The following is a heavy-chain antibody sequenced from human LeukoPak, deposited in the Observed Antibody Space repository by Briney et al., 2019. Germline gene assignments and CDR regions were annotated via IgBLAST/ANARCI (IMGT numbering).Heavy chain of an antibody. Sequence: GGSLRLSCAASGFTFSSYWMSWVRQAPGKGLEWVAFIRYDGSNKYYADSVKGRFTISRDNSKNTLYLQMNSLRAEDTAVYYCARELGSYSSSSQGDYWGQGTLVTVSS. CDR1: GFTFSSYW. CDR2: IRYDGSNK. J-gene: IGHJ4*02. CDR3: ARELGSYSSSSQGDY. D-gene: IGHD6-6*01. V-gene: IGHV3-30*02.